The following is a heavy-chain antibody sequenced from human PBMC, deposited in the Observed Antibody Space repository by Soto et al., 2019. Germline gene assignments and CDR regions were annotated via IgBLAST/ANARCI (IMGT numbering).Heavy chain of an antibody. CDR3: ARAGGGAYCGVDCYSDVRSNYFDY. CDR1: GFTFSSYA. V-gene: IGHV3-30-3*01. Sequence: GGSLRLSCAASGFTFSSYAMHWVRQAPGKGLEWVAVISYDGSNKYYADSVKGRFTISRDNSKNTLYLQMNSLRAEDTAVYYCARAGGGAYCGVDCYSDVRSNYFDYWGQGTLVTVSS. CDR2: ISYDGSNK. J-gene: IGHJ4*02. D-gene: IGHD2-21*02.